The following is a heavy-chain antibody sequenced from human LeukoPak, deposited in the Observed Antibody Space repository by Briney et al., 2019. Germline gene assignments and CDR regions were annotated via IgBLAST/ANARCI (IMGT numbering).Heavy chain of an antibody. CDR3: AKDQKYYDFWSGYYRDY. D-gene: IGHD3-3*01. J-gene: IGHJ4*02. V-gene: IGHV3-23*01. CDR1: GFTFSSYA. Sequence: GGSLRLSCAASGFTFSSYAMSWVRQAPGKGLEWVSAISGGGGSTYYADSVKGRFTISRDNSKNTLYLQMNSLRAEDTAVYYCAKDQKYYDFWSGYYRDYWGQGTLVTVSS. CDR2: ISGGGGST.